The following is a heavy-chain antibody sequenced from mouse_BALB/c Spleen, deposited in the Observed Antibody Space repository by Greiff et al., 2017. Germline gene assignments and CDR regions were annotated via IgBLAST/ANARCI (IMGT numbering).Heavy chain of an antibody. V-gene: IGHV8-12*01. CDR3: ARREAPGAMDY. CDR2: IYWDDDK. Sequence: QVTLKECGPGILQPSQTLSLTCSFSGFSLSTSGMGVSWIRQPSGKGLEWLAHIYWDDDKRYNPSLKSRLTISKDTSRNQVFLKITSVDTADTATYYCARREAPGAMDYWGQGTSVTVSS. J-gene: IGHJ4*01. CDR1: GFSLSTSGMG.